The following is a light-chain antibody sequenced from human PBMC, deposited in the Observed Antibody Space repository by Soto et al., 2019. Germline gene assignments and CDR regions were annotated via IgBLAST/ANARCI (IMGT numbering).Light chain of an antibody. J-gene: IGLJ2*01. Sequence: QSVLTQPPSASGTPGQRVTISCSGSSSNIGSNTVNWYQQLPGTAPKLLIYSNNKRPSGVPDRFSDSKSGTSASLAITGLQSEDEADYYCAAWDVSLNGVVFGGGTKLTVL. CDR3: AAWDVSLNGVV. V-gene: IGLV1-44*01. CDR2: SNN. CDR1: SSNIGSNT.